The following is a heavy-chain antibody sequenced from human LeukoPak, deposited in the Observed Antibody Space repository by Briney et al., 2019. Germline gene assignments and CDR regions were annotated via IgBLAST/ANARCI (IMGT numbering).Heavy chain of an antibody. CDR2: INPSGGST. J-gene: IGHJ4*02. CDR3: ARADTAMGKANDF. D-gene: IGHD5-18*01. V-gene: IGHV1-46*01. CDR1: GYTFTSYY. Sequence: GASVKVSCKASGYTFTSYYMHWVRQAPGQGLEWMGIINPSGGSTSYAQKFQGRVTMTRDTSTSTLYMELSSLSSEDTAVYYCARADTAMGKANDFWGQGTLVTVSS.